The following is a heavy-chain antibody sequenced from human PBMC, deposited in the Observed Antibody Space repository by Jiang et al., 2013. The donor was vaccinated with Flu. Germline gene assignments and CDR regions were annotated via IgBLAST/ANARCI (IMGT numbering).Heavy chain of an antibody. Sequence: PGSSVKVSCKASGGTFSSYAVSWVRQAPGQGLEWMGGIIPIFGTSNYAQKFQGRVTITADESADESTSTAYMELSSLRSEDTAVYYCARGVGGYSHGYVLYWGQGTLVTVSS. CDR3: ARGVGGYSHGYVLY. D-gene: IGHD5-18*01. V-gene: IGHV1-69*01. CDR1: GGTFSSYA. CDR2: IIPIFGTS. J-gene: IGHJ4*02.